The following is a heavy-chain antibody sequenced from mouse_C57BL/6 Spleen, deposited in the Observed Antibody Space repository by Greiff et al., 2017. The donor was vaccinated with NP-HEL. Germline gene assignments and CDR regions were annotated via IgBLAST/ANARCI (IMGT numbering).Heavy chain of an antibody. CDR3: ARQGPCFDY. J-gene: IGHJ2*01. V-gene: IGHV5-6*01. D-gene: IGHD3-3*01. Sequence: EVHLVESGGDLVKPGGSLKLSCAASGFTFSSYGMSWVRQTPDKRLEWVATISSGGSYTYYPDSVKGRFTISRDNAKNTLYLQMSSLKSEDTAMYYCARQGPCFDYWGQGTTLTVSS. CDR2: ISSGGSYT. CDR1: GFTFSSYG.